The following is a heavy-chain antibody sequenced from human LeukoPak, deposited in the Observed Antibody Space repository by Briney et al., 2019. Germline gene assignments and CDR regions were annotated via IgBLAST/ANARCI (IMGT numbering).Heavy chain of an antibody. CDR3: ASSITGTTGFSFAAYYYYMDV. D-gene: IGHD1-7*01. V-gene: IGHV1-69*05. CDR1: GGTFSSYA. Sequence: GASVKVSCTASGGTFSSYAISWVRQAPGQGLEWMGGIIPIFGTANYAQKFQGRVTITTDESTSTAYMELSSLRSEDTAVYYCASSITGTTGFSFAAYYYYMDVWGKGTTVTVSS. CDR2: IIPIFGTA. J-gene: IGHJ6*03.